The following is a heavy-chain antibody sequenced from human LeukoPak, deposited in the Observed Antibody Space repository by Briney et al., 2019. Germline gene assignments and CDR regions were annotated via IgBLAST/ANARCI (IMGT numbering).Heavy chain of an antibody. V-gene: IGHV1-18*01. Sequence: ASVKVSCKASGYTFTSYGISWVRQAPGQGLEWMGWISAYNGNTNYAQKLQGRVTMTTDTSTSTAYMELRSLRSDDTAVYYRARVKVVVRGVQRSSPQLDWFDPWGQGTLVTVSS. CDR1: GYTFTSYG. CDR2: ISAYNGNT. CDR3: ARVKVVVRGVQRSSPQLDWFDP. J-gene: IGHJ5*02. D-gene: IGHD3-10*01.